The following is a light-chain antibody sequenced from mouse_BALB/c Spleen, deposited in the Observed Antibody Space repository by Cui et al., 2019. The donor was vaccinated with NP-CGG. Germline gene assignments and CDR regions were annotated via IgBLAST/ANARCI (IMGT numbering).Light chain of an antibody. Sequence: QAVVTQESALTTSPGEPVTLTCCSRTGAVKTSNYCNLVQEKPDHLFTGLIGGTNNRAPGVPARFSGSLIGDKAALTITGAQTEDEAIYFCALWYSNHWVFGGGTKLTVL. CDR1: TGAVKTSNY. CDR3: ALWYSNHWV. CDR2: GTN. J-gene: IGLJ1*01. V-gene: IGLV1*01.